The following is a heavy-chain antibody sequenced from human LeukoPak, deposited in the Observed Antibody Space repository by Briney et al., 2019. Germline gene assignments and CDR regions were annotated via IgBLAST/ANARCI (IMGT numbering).Heavy chain of an antibody. Sequence: ASVKVSCTTSGGTLNSYAISWVRQAPGQGLEWMGGIIAIFRTANYAQKFQGRVTITADEFMSTVYMELSSLRSEDTAVYYCARHSGYHSTTHLDYWGQGTLVTVSS. CDR3: ARHSGYHSTTHLDY. D-gene: IGHD3-22*01. CDR2: IIAIFRTA. J-gene: IGHJ4*02. CDR1: GGTLNSYA. V-gene: IGHV1-69*13.